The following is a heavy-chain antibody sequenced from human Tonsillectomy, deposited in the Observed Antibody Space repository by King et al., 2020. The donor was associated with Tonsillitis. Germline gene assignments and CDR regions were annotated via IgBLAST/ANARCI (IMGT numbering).Heavy chain of an antibody. CDR3: LLDVRVGATTNDY. D-gene: IGHD1-26*01. CDR1: GFTFGDYA. CDR2: IRSKAYGGTT. Sequence: VQLVESGGGLVQPGRSLRLSCTASGFTFGDYAMSWVRQAPGKGLEWVGFIRSKAYGGTTEYAASVTGRFTISRDDSKSIAYLQMNSLKTEDTAVYYCLLDVRVGATTNDYWGQGTLVTVSS. J-gene: IGHJ4*02. V-gene: IGHV3-49*04.